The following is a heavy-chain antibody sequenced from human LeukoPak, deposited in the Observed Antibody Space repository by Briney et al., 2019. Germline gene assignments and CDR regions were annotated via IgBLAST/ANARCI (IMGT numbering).Heavy chain of an antibody. V-gene: IGHV3-11*04. J-gene: IGHJ4*02. Sequence: PGGSLRLSCAASGFTFSDNALSWVRQAPGKGLEWVSYITNSGSARYYADSVKGRFTISRDNAKNSLYLQMNSLRAEDTALYYCARSNSGIQLWSYFDYWGQGTLVTVSS. CDR1: GFTFSDNA. CDR2: ITNSGSAR. CDR3: ARSNSGIQLWSYFDY. D-gene: IGHD5-18*01.